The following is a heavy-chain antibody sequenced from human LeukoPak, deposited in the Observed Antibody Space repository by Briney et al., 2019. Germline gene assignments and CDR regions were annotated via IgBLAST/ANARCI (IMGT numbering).Heavy chain of an antibody. CDR1: GFTFSKAW. CDR3: TTDLPYRGSYYGSEPYYFDY. Sequence: GGSLRLSCAASGFTFSKAWMSWVRQAPGKGLEWGGRIKSKTDGGTTDYAAPVKGRFTISRDDSKNPLYLQMNSLKNEDTAVYYCTTDLPYRGSYYGSEPYYFDYWGQGTLVTVSS. V-gene: IGHV3-15*01. D-gene: IGHD1-26*01. J-gene: IGHJ4*02. CDR2: IKSKTDGGTT.